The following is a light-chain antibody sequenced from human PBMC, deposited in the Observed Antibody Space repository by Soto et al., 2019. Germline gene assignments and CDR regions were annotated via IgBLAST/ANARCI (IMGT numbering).Light chain of an antibody. Sequence: EIVLTQSPGSLSLSLGERATLSCRASQSVSSNFLAWYQQKPGQAPRLLIYGASSRATAIPDRFSGSGSGTDGTLTISRLENEDCAVYYCHQYGSSPATFGQGTKVDIK. V-gene: IGKV3-20*01. CDR3: HQYGSSPAT. J-gene: IGKJ1*01. CDR1: QSVSSNF. CDR2: GAS.